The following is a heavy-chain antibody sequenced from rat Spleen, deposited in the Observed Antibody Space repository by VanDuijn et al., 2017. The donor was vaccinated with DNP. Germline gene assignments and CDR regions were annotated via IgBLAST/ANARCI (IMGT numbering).Heavy chain of an antibody. Sequence: QVQLKESGPGLVQPSQTLSLTCTVSGFSLTDYSVHWVRQPPGKGLEWMGRIQSGGSTDYNSALKSRLSISRDTSKSQVFLKMNSLQTEDKAIYFGTRAAMDAWGQGVMVTVSS. CDR1: GFSLTDYS. CDR2: IQSGGST. J-gene: IGHJ2*01. CDR3: TRAAMDA. V-gene: IGHV2-19*01.